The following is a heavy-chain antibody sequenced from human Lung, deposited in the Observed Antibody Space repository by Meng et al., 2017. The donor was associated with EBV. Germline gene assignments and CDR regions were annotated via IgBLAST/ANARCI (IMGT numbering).Heavy chain of an antibody. CDR1: GGSISSSSYY. CDR3: ARRGWLQSVDY. J-gene: IGHJ4*02. D-gene: IGHD5-24*01. Sequence: QSQGKGAGPGLGKPPGTLSPTCTVSGGSISSSSYYWGWIRQPPGKGLEWIGSIYYSGSTYYNPSLKSRVTISVDTSKNQFSLKLSSVTAADTAVYYCARRGWLQSVDYWGQGTLVTVSS. V-gene: IGHV4-39*01. CDR2: IYYSGST.